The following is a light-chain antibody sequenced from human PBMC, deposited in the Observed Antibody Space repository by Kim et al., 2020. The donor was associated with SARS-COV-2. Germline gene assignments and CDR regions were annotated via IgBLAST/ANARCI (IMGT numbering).Light chain of an antibody. V-gene: IGKV1-39*01. J-gene: IGKJ4*01. CDR2: AAS. Sequence: ASVCDRVTQTQQARQSIRSYLKWYPQKPGKAPPLLFYAASSLQTWVPSRFSVSGSGTDFTLSISSLQPQHVSAYYCQQSNSTHRTFGGR. CDR3: QQSNSTHRT. CDR1: QSIRSY.